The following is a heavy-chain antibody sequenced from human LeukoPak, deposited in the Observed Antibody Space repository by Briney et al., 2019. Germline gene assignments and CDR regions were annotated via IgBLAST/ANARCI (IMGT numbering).Heavy chain of an antibody. J-gene: IGHJ4*02. D-gene: IGHD6-19*01. V-gene: IGHV1-2*02. CDR3: AREKSSGWFYFDY. Sequence: ASVKVSCKASGYTFTGYYIHWVRLAPGQGLDWMGWINPKTGATKFAEKFHGRVTMTRDRYISTTYMELSRLTSDDTAVYFCAREKSSGWFYFDYWGQGTLVTVSS. CDR2: INPKTGAT. CDR1: GYTFTGYY.